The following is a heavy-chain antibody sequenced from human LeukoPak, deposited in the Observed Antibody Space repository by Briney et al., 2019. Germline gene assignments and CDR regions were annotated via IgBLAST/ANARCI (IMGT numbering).Heavy chain of an antibody. CDR2: ISYDGSNK. J-gene: IGHJ4*02. CDR3: ARDVDSNYALFDY. D-gene: IGHD4-11*01. Sequence: QPGGSLRLSCAASGFTFSSYGMHWVRQAPGKELEWVAVISYDGSNKYYADSVKGRFTISRDNSKNTLYLQMNSLRAEDTAVYYCARDVDSNYALFDYWGQGTLVTVSS. CDR1: GFTFSSYG. V-gene: IGHV3-30*03.